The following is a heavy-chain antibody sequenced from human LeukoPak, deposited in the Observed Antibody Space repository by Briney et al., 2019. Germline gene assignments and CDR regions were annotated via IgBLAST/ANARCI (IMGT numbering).Heavy chain of an antibody. CDR1: GFTFSNYW. CDR3: ARDVNWNYCDY. CDR2: INPDGSTT. D-gene: IGHD1-20*01. Sequence: GSLRLSCAASGFTFSNYWMHWVRQDPGKGLVWVSFINPDGSTTNYADSVKGRFTISRDNAKNSLYLQMNSLRAEDTAVYYCARDVNWNYCDYWGHGTLVTVSS. V-gene: IGHV3-74*01. J-gene: IGHJ4*01.